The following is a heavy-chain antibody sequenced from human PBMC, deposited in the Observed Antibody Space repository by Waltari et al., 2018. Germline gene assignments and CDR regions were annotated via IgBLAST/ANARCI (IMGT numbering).Heavy chain of an antibody. Sequence: QVQLQESGSGLVQPSQTLSLTRSAPGGPISSGSYYWTWIRQPAGKPLEWSGHIYTSGITKYNPSLKSRVTISVDTSKNQFSLKLSSVTAADTAVYYCARGSVLGDYFDYWGQGTLVTVSS. CDR1: GGPISSGSYY. CDR3: ARGSVLGDYFDY. J-gene: IGHJ4*02. CDR2: IYTSGIT. D-gene: IGHD3-16*01. V-gene: IGHV4-61*09.